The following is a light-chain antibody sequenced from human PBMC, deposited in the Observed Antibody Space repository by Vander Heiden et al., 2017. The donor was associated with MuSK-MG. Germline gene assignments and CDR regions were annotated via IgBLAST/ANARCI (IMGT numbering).Light chain of an antibody. CDR1: SSDVGGYNY. J-gene: IGLJ2*01. CDR2: DVS. Sequence: QSALTQPASVSGSPGQSLTISCTGTSSDVGGYNYVTGYQQHPGKAPKLMIYDVSNRPSGVSNRFSGSKSGNTASLTISGLQAEDEADYYCSSYTSSSTPVVFGGGTKLTVL. V-gene: IGLV2-14*03. CDR3: SSYTSSSTPVV.